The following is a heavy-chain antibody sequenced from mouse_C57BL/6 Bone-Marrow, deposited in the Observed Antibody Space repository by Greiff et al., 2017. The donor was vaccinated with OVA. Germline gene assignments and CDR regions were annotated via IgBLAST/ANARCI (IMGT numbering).Heavy chain of an antibody. CDR1: GYTFTSYW. CDR2: IYPSDSET. J-gene: IGHJ2*01. CDR3: ARPLLLRSYYFDY. D-gene: IGHD1-1*01. V-gene: IGHV1-61*01. Sequence: QVQLQQPGAELVRPGSSVKLSCKASGYTFTSYWMDWVKQRPGQGIEWIGNIYPSDSETHYNQKFKDKATLTVDKSSSTAYMQLSSLTSEDSAVYYCARPLLLRSYYFDYWGQGTTLTVSS.